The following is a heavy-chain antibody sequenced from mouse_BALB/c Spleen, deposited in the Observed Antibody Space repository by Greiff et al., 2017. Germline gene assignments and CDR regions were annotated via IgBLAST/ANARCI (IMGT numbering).Heavy chain of an antibody. CDR3: ARRGNYDLFYAMDY. CDR2: IWSGGST. D-gene: IGHD2-1*01. V-gene: IGHV2-4-1*01. J-gene: IGHJ4*01. Sequence: VKLMESGPGLVQPSQSLSITCTVSGFSLTSYGVHWVRQSPGKGLEWLGVIWSGGSTDYNAAFISRLSISKDNSKSQVFFKMNSLQADDTAIYYCARRGNYDLFYAMDYWGQGTSVTVSS. CDR1: GFSLTSYG.